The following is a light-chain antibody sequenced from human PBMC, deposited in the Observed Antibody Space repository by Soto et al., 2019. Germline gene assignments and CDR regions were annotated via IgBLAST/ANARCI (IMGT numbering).Light chain of an antibody. CDR2: KTS. J-gene: IGKJ5*01. V-gene: IGKV1-5*03. CDR3: QQYNSYPLT. Sequence: DIQMTQSPSTLSASVGDRVTITCRASQSISRLLAWYQQKPGRAPTLLIYKTSTLESGVPSRFSGSGSGTDFSLTISSLQPDDFATYYCQQYNSYPLTFGQGTRLEIK. CDR1: QSISRL.